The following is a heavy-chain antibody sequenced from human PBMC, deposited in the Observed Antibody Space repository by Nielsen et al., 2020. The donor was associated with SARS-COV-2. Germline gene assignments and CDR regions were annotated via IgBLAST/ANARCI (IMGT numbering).Heavy chain of an antibody. V-gene: IGHV5-10-1*01. CDR3: AREGRDDSGTERRGMDV. CDR1: GYSFTSYW. Sequence: GETLKISCKGSGYSFTSYWISWVRQMPGKGLEWMGRIDPSDSYTNYSPSFQGHVTISADKSISTAYLQWSSLKASDTAIYYCAREGRDDSGTERRGMDVWGRGTTVTVS. D-gene: IGHD3-10*01. CDR2: IDPSDSYT. J-gene: IGHJ6*02.